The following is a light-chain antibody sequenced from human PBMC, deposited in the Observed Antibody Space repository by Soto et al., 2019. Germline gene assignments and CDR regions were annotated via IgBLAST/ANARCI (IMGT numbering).Light chain of an antibody. V-gene: IGKV1-6*01. CDR1: QGIRND. CDR3: QQYNNWPPWT. J-gene: IGKJ1*01. CDR2: AAS. Sequence: AIQMTQSPSSLSASVGDRVTITCLASQGIRNDLGWYQQKPGKAPKLLIYAASSLQSGVPSRFSGSGSGTEFTLTISSLQSEDFAVYYCQQYNNWPPWTFGQGTKVDIK.